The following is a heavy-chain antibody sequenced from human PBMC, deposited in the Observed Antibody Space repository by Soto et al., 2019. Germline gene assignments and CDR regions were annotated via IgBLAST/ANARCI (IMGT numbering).Heavy chain of an antibody. V-gene: IGHV3-23*01. Sequence: EVQLLESGGGFVQPGGSLRLSCAASGFRFSDFAMTWVRQAPGRGLEWVSAITGTASSTYYADSVKGRFTISRDNSKNTLYLQINSLRPEDTAIYYCAKGAAGYGVSSLDSWGQGTLVTVSS. CDR3: AKGAAGYGVSSLDS. J-gene: IGHJ5*01. CDR2: ITGTASST. D-gene: IGHD5-12*01. CDR1: GFRFSDFA.